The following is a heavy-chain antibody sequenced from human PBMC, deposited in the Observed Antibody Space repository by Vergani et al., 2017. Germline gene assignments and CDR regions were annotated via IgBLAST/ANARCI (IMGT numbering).Heavy chain of an antibody. CDR2: ISSSGSTI. V-gene: IGHV3-11*01. CDR1: GFTFSDYY. D-gene: IGHD1-7*01. CDR3: ARDDNWNYLAFDY. J-gene: IGHJ4*02. Sequence: QVQLVESGGGLVKPGGSLRLSCAASGFTFSDYYMSWIRQAPGNGLEWVSYISSSGSTIYYAASVKGRFTNSRDNAKNSLYLQMNSLRDEDTAVYYCARDDNWNYLAFDYWGQGTLVTVSS.